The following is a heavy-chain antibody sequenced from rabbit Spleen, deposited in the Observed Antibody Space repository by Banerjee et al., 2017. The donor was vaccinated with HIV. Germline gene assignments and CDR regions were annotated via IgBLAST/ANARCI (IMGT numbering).Heavy chain of an antibody. CDR1: GVSLNDKDV. J-gene: IGHJ6*01. CDR2: INAATGKP. D-gene: IGHD1-1*01. Sequence: QSLEESGGDLVKPEGSLTLTCKASGVSLNDKDVMCWVRQAPGKGLEWIACINAATGKPVYATWASGRFTISRTSSTTVTLHMTSLTAADTATYFCARDTSSSFSSYGMDLWGPGTLVTVS. CDR3: ARDTSSSFSSYGMDL. V-gene: IGHV1S40*01.